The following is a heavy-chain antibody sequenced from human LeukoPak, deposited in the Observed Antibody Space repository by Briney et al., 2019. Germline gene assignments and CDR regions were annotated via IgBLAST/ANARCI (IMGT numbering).Heavy chain of an antibody. CDR2: IYYSGGT. V-gene: IGHV4-39*07. D-gene: IGHD1-26*01. CDR1: GGSISSSSYY. CDR3: ARDSGSSTHDAFDI. J-gene: IGHJ3*02. Sequence: PSETLSLTCTVSGGSISSSSYYWGWIRQPPGKGLEWIGSIYYSGGTYYNPSLKSRVTISVDTSKNQFSLKLSSVTAADTAVYYCARDSGSSTHDAFDIWGQGTMVTVSS.